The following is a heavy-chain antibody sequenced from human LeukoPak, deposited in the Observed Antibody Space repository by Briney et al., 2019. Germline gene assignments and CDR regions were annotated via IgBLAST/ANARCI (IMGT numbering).Heavy chain of an antibody. Sequence: GGSLRLSCAASGFTFSSYWMHWVRQAPGKGLVWVSRINTDGSSTSYADSVKGRFTISRDNAKNSLYLQMNSLRAEDTAVYYCARVLVVTPAPFDYWGQGTLVTVSS. CDR2: INTDGSST. CDR3: ARVLVVTPAPFDY. CDR1: GFTFSSYW. D-gene: IGHD4-23*01. V-gene: IGHV3-74*01. J-gene: IGHJ4*02.